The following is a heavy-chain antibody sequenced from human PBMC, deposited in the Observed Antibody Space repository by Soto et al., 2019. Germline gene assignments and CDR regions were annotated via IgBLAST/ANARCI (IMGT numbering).Heavy chain of an antibody. CDR3: ARGRHWFGP. CDR2: IYYSGST. Sequence: SETLSLTCTVSGGSISSYYWSWIRQPPGKGLEWIGYIYYSGSTNYNPSLKSRVTISVDTSKNQFSLKLSSVTAADTAVYYCARGRHWFGPWGQGTLVTVSS. CDR1: GGSISSYY. J-gene: IGHJ5*02. V-gene: IGHV4-59*01.